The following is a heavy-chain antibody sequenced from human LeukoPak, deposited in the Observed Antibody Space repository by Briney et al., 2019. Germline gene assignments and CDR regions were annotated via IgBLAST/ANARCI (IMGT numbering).Heavy chain of an antibody. CDR3: ANIFGGNSHRSDY. V-gene: IGHV3-15*01. CDR2: IKTKTDGGTT. D-gene: IGHD4-23*01. J-gene: IGHJ4*02. CDR1: GFTFSSAW. Sequence: GGSLRLSCAASGFTFSSAWMSWVRQAPGLGLEWLGRIKTKTDGGTTDYAAPVKGRFTISRDDSKDTLYLQMNSLKSDDTAVYYCANIFGGNSHRSDYWGQGTLVTVSS.